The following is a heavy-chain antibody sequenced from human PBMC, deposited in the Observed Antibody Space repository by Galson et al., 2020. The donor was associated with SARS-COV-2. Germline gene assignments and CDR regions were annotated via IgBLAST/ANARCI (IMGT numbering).Heavy chain of an antibody. D-gene: IGHD5-12*01. CDR3: ASMADGYGGYDCLGGAFDY. Sequence: SGPTLVKPTQTLTLTCTFSGFSHTTSGMGVTWIRQPPGKDLEWLALIDWDNDKYYSTSLRTRLTLSGDTSKNQVFLTMTNMDPVDTAPYYSASMADGYGGYDCLGGAFDYWGQGTLVTVSS. CDR2: IDWDNDK. CDR1: GFSHTTSGMG. J-gene: IGHJ4*02. V-gene: IGHV2-70*01.